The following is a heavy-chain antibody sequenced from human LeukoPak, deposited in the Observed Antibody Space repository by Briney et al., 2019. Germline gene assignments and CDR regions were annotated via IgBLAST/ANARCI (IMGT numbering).Heavy chain of an antibody. CDR2: IYYSGST. CDR1: GGSISSYY. CDR3: ARGLSSNTLYYYSSGFHFDY. V-gene: IGHV4-59*01. J-gene: IGHJ4*02. D-gene: IGHD6-19*01. Sequence: SETQSLTCTVSGGSISSYYWSWSRQPPGKGLEWIGYIYYSGSTNYNPSLKSRVTISVDTSKNQFSLKLSSVTAADTAVYYCARGLSSNTLYYYSSGFHFDYWGQGTLVTDSS.